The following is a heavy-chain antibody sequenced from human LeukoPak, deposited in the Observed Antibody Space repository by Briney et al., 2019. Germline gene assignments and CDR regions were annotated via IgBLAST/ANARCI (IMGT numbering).Heavy chain of an antibody. Sequence: GGSLRLSCAASGFTFGRCAMNWVRQAPGKGLEWVSGITGSGGRTHYADSVKGRFTISRDNSKNTLYLQMNNLRVDDTAIYYCAKGLDIVVVPTAISFTYGMDVWGQGTTVTVSS. J-gene: IGHJ6*02. CDR1: GFTFGRCA. CDR2: ITGSGGRT. D-gene: IGHD2-2*02. CDR3: AKGLDIVVVPTAISFTYGMDV. V-gene: IGHV3-23*01.